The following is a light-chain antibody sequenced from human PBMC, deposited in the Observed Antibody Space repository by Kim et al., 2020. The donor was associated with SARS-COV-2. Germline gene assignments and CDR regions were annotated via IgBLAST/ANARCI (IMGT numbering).Light chain of an antibody. CDR3: KQYDVYPRT. Sequence: ASVGDRVIITCRASQGIANNVVWFQQKPGKAPKSLIYAASSLESGVPSRFSGSGSGTEFTLPISSLQPEDYATYYCKQYDVYPRTFGQGTKVDIK. CDR2: AAS. J-gene: IGKJ1*01. V-gene: IGKV1-16*01. CDR1: QGIANN.